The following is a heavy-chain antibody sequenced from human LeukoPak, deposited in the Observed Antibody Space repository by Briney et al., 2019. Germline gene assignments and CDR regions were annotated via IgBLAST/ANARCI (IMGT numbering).Heavy chain of an antibody. CDR3: ARHVDSYGYAFDY. D-gene: IGHD5-18*01. CDR2: INHSGST. CDR1: GGSFSGYC. J-gene: IGHJ4*02. V-gene: IGHV4-34*01. Sequence: SETLSLTCAVYGGSFSGYCWSWIRQPPGKGLEWIGEINHSGSTNYNPSLKSRVTISVDTSKNQFSLKLSSVTAADTAVYYCARHVDSYGYAFDYWGQGTLVTVSS.